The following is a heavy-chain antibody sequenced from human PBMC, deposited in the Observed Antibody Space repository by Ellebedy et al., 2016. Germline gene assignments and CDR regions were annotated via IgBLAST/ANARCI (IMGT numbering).Heavy chain of an antibody. V-gene: IGHV4-61*02. D-gene: IGHD3-3*01. CDR3: ARGKHLYYDFWSGYYEDRRYFDY. J-gene: IGHJ4*02. CDR1: GGSISSGSYY. Sequence: SETLSLXXTVSGGSISSGSYYWSWIRQPAGKGLEWIGRIYTSGSTNYNPSLKSRVTMSVDTSKNQFSLKLSSVTAADTAVYYCARGKHLYYDFWSGYYEDRRYFDYWGQGTLVTVSS. CDR2: IYTSGST.